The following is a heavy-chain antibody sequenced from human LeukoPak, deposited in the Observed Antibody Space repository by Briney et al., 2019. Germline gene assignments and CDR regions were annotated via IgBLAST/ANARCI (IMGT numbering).Heavy chain of an antibody. Sequence: GGSLRLSCAASGFTFSSYWMNWVRQAPGKGLEWVANIKKDGSEKYYVDSVKGRFAISRDNAKNSLYLQMNSLRAEDTAVYYCARAPVYYYDSSGGGLYYYMDVWGKGTTVTVSS. V-gene: IGHV3-7*01. CDR2: IKKDGSEK. J-gene: IGHJ6*03. CDR3: ARAPVYYYDSSGGGLYYYMDV. CDR1: GFTFSSYW. D-gene: IGHD3-22*01.